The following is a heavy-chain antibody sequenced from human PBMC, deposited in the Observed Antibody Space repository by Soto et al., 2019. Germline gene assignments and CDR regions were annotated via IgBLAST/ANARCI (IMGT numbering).Heavy chain of an antibody. D-gene: IGHD1-26*01. CDR1: GGTFSSYA. V-gene: IGHV1-69*01. CDR3: ARAGKVGATLILYNWFDP. CDR2: IIPIFGTA. Sequence: QVQLVQSGAEVKKPGSSVKVSCKASGGTFSSYAISWVRQSPGQGLEWMGGIIPIFGTANYAQKLQGRVTITADESTSTAYMELSSLRSEDTAVYYCARAGKVGATLILYNWFDPWGQGTLVTVSS. J-gene: IGHJ5*02.